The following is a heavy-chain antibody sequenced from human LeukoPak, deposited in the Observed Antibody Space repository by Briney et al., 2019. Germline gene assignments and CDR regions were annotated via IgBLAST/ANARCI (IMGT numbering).Heavy chain of an antibody. Sequence: ASVKVSCKASGYTFTSYAIHWVRQAPGQGLEWMGWITPSGGTNYPQKFQGRVAITWDTSITTAYMDLSRLTSDDAAVYYCARDRYGDGFAHLDYWGQGALVTVSS. CDR2: ITPSGGT. CDR3: ARDRYGDGFAHLDY. J-gene: IGHJ4*02. CDR1: GYTFTSYA. V-gene: IGHV1-2*02. D-gene: IGHD5-24*01.